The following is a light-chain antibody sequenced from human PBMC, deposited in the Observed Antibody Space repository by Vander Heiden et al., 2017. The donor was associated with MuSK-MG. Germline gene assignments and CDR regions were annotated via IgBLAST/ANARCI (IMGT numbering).Light chain of an antibody. V-gene: IGKV2-28*01. CDR1: QSLLRSDGYNY. J-gene: IGKJ2*01. CDR3: MQAQQDPRT. Sequence: DLVLTQSPLSLPVIPGAPSSISCRSSQSLLRSDGYNYLDWYLQKPGQSPHLLIYLGSNRASGVPDRFSGSGSGTDFTLRISRVEAEDVGIYYCMQAQQDPRTFRQGAKLEI. CDR2: LGS.